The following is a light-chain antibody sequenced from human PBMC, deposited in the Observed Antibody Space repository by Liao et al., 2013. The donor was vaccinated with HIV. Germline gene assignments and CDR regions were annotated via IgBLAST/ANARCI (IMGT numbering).Light chain of an antibody. Sequence: SYVLTQPPSVSVAPGQTASIPCGGDKIGTKSVHWYQQKPGQSPVLVIYQDSKRPSGIPERFSGSNSGNTATLTISGTQAMDEADYYCQAWDSSTYVFGTGTKVTVL. J-gene: IGLJ1*01. V-gene: IGLV3-1*01. CDR3: QAWDSSTYV. CDR1: KIGTKS. CDR2: QDS.